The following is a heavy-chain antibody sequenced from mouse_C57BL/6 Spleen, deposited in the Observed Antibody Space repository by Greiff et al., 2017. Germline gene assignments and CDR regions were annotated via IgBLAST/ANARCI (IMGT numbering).Heavy chain of an antibody. V-gene: IGHV1-81*01. CDR1: GYTFTSYG. CDR2: IYPRSGNT. Sequence: VQLQQSGAELVRPGASVKLSCKASGYTFTSYGISWVKQRTGQGLEWIGEIYPRSGNTYYNEKFKGKATLTADKSSSTAYMELRSLTSEDSAVYFCARSREAAQATPFDYWGQGTTLTVSS. CDR3: ARSREAAQATPFDY. J-gene: IGHJ2*01. D-gene: IGHD3-2*02.